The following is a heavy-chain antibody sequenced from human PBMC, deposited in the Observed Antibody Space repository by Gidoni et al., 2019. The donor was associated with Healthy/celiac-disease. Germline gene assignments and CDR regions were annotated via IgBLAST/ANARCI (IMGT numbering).Heavy chain of an antibody. D-gene: IGHD6-13*01. CDR1: GYTFTSYE. Sequence: QVQLVQSGAEVKKPGASVKVSCKASGYTFTSYEINWVRQATGQGLEWMGWMNPNSGNTGYAQKFQGRVTMTRNTSISTAYMELSSLRSEDTAVYYCAREVGNSIAAAVDYWGQGTLVTVSS. V-gene: IGHV1-8*01. J-gene: IGHJ4*02. CDR3: AREVGNSIAAAVDY. CDR2: MNPNSGNT.